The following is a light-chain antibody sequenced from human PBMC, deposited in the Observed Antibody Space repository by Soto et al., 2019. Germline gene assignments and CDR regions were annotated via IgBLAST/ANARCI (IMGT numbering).Light chain of an antibody. CDR3: SSYTSSTAYV. CDR2: AVT. V-gene: IGLV2-14*01. CDR1: SSDVGGYNY. Sequence: QSVLTQPASVSGSPGQSITISCTGTSSDVGGYNYVSWYQQHPGKAPKLMIYAVTDRPSGVSSRFSGSKSGNTASLTISGLQAEDEADYYCSSYTSSTAYVFGTGTKLTVL. J-gene: IGLJ1*01.